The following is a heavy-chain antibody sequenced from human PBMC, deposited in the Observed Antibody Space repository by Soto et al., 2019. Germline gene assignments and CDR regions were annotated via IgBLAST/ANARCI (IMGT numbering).Heavy chain of an antibody. CDR1: GYTFTSYG. Sequence: QVQLVQSGAEVKKPGASVKVSCKASGYTFTSYGISWVRQAPGQGLEWMGWISAYNGNTNYAQKLQGRVTMTTDTSTSTAYMELGSLRSDDTAVYYCARDEETNNWNYLWFDPWGQGTLVTVSS. J-gene: IGHJ5*02. CDR2: ISAYNGNT. CDR3: ARDEETNNWNYLWFDP. V-gene: IGHV1-18*01. D-gene: IGHD1-7*01.